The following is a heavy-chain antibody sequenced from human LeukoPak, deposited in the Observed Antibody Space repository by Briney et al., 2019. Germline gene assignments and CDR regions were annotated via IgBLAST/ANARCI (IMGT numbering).Heavy chain of an antibody. Sequence: PGGSLGLSCAASGFTFSSYSMNWVRQAPGKGLEWVSYISSSSSTMYYADSVKGRFTISRDNAKNSLYLQMNSLRAEDTAVYYCAREHRDYYEPPGGAFDIWGQGTMVTVSS. V-gene: IGHV3-48*01. J-gene: IGHJ3*02. CDR3: AREHRDYYEPPGGAFDI. CDR1: GFTFSSYS. D-gene: IGHD3-22*01. CDR2: ISSSSSTM.